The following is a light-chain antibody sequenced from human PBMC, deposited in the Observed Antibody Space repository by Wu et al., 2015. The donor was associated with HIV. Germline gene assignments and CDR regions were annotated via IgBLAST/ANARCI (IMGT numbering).Light chain of an antibody. J-gene: IGKJ3*01. CDR3: HQYTNWPPRDT. CDR2: GAS. Sequence: EIVLTQSPGTLSLSPGERATLSCRASQSVTSSYLAWYQQKPGQAPRLLISGASTRATGVPARFSGSGSGTDFTLTISSLQSEDFALYYCHQYTNWPPRDTFGPGTKVDIK. V-gene: IGKV3-15*01. CDR1: QSVTSSY.